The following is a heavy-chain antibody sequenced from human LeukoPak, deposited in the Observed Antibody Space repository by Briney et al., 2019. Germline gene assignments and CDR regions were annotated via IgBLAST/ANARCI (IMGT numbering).Heavy chain of an antibody. CDR1: GFTFGDYA. J-gene: IGHJ4*02. CDR3: TRDGVDDYVWGSYPLDY. D-gene: IGHD3-16*02. Sequence: GGSLRLSCTASGFTFGDYAMSWVRQAPGKGLEWVGFIRGKAYGGTTEYAASVKGRFTISRDDSKSIAYLQVNSLKTEDTAVYYCTRDGVDDYVWGSYPLDYWGQGTLVTVSS. CDR2: IRGKAYGGTT. V-gene: IGHV3-49*04.